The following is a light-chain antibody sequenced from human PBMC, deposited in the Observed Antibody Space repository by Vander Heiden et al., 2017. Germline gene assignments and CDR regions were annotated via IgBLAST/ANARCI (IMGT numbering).Light chain of an antibody. Sequence: DIQPTQSPSTLSASVGDRVTITCRASQSISSWLAWYQQKPGKAPKLLIYDASSLESGVPSRCSGSGSGTEFTLTISSLQPDDFATYYCQQYNSYSFGQGTKLEIK. CDR1: QSISSW. V-gene: IGKV1-5*01. J-gene: IGKJ2*01. CDR3: QQYNSYS. CDR2: DAS.